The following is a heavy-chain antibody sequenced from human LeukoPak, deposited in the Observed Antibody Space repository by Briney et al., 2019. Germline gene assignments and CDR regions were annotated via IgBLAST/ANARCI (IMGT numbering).Heavy chain of an antibody. D-gene: IGHD5-24*01. CDR3: ARVDGYGYYFDY. V-gene: IGHV4-38-2*02. CDR1: GYSISSGYY. J-gene: IGHJ4*02. Sequence: SETLSLTCTVSGYSISSGYYWGWIRQPPGKGLEWIGSIYHSGSTCYNPSLKSRVTISVDTSKNQFSLKLSSVTAADTAVYYCARVDGYGYYFDYWGQGTLVTVSS. CDR2: IYHSGST.